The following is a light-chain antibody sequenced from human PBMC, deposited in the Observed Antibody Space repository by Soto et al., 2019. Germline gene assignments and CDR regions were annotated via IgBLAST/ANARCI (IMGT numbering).Light chain of an antibody. CDR3: QQGYSTQWT. CDR1: QDIRSY. CDR2: ATS. Sequence: DIQMTQSPSSLSASVGDRVSITCRASQDIRSYLNWYQQKPGKAPALLIYATSNLQSGAPPRFSASGSGTDFTLTISSRQPEDFATYYCQQGYSTQWTSGQGTKVEIK. V-gene: IGKV1-39*01. J-gene: IGKJ1*01.